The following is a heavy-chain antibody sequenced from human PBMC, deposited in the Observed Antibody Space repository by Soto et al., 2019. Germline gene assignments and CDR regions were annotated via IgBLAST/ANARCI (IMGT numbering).Heavy chain of an antibody. CDR2: IIPILGIA. CDR3: ARDKMEYSSSSDYYYYYYMDV. V-gene: IGHV1-69*08. D-gene: IGHD6-6*01. CDR1: GGTFSSYT. J-gene: IGHJ6*03. Sequence: QVQLVQSGAEVRKPGSSVKVSCKASGGTFSSYTISWVRQAPGQGLEWMGRIIPILGIANYAQKFQGRVTITADKSTSTAYMELRSLRSEDTAVYYCARDKMEYSSSSDYYYYYYMDVWGKGTAVTVSS.